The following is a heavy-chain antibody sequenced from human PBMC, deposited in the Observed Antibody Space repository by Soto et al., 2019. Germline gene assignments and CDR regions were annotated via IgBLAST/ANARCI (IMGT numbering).Heavy chain of an antibody. D-gene: IGHD2-8*02. Sequence: PGGSLRLSCAASGFTFSNYAMNWVRQAPGKGLEWVSAISGSGDSAYYADSVKGRFTISRDNSKNTLYLQMDSLRAEDTAVYYCVRKQKDEACTGSTCRHLDYWGQGTLVTVSS. J-gene: IGHJ4*02. V-gene: IGHV3-23*01. CDR2: ISGSGDSA. CDR1: GFTFSNYA. CDR3: VRKQKDEACTGSTCRHLDY.